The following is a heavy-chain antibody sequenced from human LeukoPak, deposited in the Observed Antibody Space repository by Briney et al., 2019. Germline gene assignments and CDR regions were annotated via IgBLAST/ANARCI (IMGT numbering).Heavy chain of an antibody. CDR1: GFTFSSYW. V-gene: IGHV3-74*01. D-gene: IGHD5-24*01. J-gene: IGHJ6*03. CDR2: INGDGRNI. Sequence: GGSLRLSCVASGFTFSSYWMHWVRQDPRKGLVWVSRINGDGRNINYADSVRGRFTISRDNSKNTLYLQMNSLRAEDTAVYYCASPGGEMATIIPNYYMDVWGKGTTVTVSS. CDR3: ASPGGEMATIIPNYYMDV.